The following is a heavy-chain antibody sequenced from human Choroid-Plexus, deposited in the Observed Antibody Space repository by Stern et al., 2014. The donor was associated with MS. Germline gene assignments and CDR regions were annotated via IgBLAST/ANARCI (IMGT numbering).Heavy chain of an antibody. CDR2: IAYDGSDK. V-gene: IGHV3-30*18. Sequence: VQLVESGGGVAQPGRPLILSCAASGFTFSNFGMHWVRQAPGKGLEWVAVIAYDGSDKYYADSVKCRFTIFRDNSKNTLYMHMNSLRAEDTAVYYCAKDRQWSTYFFDYWGQGSLVTVSS. J-gene: IGHJ4*02. D-gene: IGHD2-15*01. CDR1: GFTFSNFG. CDR3: AKDRQWSTYFFDY.